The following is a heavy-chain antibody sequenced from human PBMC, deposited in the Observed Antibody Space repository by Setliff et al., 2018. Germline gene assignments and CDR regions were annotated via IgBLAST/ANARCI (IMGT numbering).Heavy chain of an antibody. V-gene: IGHV3-21*01. J-gene: IGHJ4*02. CDR3: ARDLGFDGWYFDY. Sequence: PGGSLRLSCAVSGFNFESYTMTWVRQAPGKGLEWVSSISGGSTIKRFADSVKGRFTISRDNTKETLNLQMGSLRAEDTGVYYCARDLGFDGWYFDYWGQGTLVTVSS. CDR1: GFNFESYT. D-gene: IGHD6-19*01. CDR2: ISGGSTIK.